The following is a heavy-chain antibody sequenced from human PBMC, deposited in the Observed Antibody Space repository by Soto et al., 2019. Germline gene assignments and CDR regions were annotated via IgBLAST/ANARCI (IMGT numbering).Heavy chain of an antibody. Sequence: QITLNESGPTVVRPTETLTLTCRFSGFSLTTSGVVVGWIRQSPGKAPEWLALIYWDDDKRYSASLKSRLTITKDTSKNQVVLTVSDLDPTDTATYYCAHRVLLTVFGLVTTTAIYFDFWGQGTPVAVSS. V-gene: IGHV2-5*02. CDR1: GFSLTTSGVV. CDR2: IYWDDDK. CDR3: AHRVLLTVFGLVTTTAIYFDF. J-gene: IGHJ4*02. D-gene: IGHD3-3*01.